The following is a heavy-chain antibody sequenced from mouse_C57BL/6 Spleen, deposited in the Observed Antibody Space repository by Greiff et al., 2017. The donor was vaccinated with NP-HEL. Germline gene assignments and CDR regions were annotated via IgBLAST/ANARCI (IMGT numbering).Heavy chain of an antibody. CDR1: GFTFSSYA. CDR2: ISAGGSYT. Sequence: EVQGVESGGGLVKPGGSLKLSCAASGFTFSSYAMSWVRQTPEQRLEWVATISAGGSYTYYPDNVKGRFTISRDNAKNNLYLQMSHLKSEDTAMYYCAREEAQAFYAMDYWGQGTSVTVSS. CDR3: AREEAQAFYAMDY. V-gene: IGHV5-4*01. D-gene: IGHD3-2*02. J-gene: IGHJ4*01.